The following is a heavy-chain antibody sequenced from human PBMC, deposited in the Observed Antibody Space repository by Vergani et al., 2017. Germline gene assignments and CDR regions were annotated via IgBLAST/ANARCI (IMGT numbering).Heavy chain of an antibody. CDR1: GSSISSYY. Sequence: QVQLQESGPGLVKPSETLSLTCTVSGSSISSYYWSWIRQPPGKGLEWIGYIYYSGSTNYNPSLKSRVTISVDTSKTQFSLKLSSVTAADTAVYYCARASALDYWGQGTLVTVSA. CDR3: ARASALDY. V-gene: IGHV4-59*01. J-gene: IGHJ4*02. CDR2: IYYSGST.